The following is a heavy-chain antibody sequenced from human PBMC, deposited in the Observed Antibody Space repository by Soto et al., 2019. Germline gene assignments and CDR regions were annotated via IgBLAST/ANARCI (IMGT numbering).Heavy chain of an antibody. D-gene: IGHD6-6*01. Sequence: SETLSLTCTVSGGSISSGDYYLSWIRQPPGKGLEWIGYIYYSGSTYYNPSLKSRVTISVDTSKNQFSLKLSSVTAADTAVYYCARDQSSSSSSSVYYYYGMDVWGQGTTVTVSS. CDR2: IYYSGST. V-gene: IGHV4-30-4*01. J-gene: IGHJ6*02. CDR3: ARDQSSSSSSSVYYYYGMDV. CDR1: GGSISSGDYY.